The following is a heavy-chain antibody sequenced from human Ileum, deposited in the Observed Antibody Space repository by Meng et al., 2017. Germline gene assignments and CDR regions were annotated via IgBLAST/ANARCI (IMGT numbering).Heavy chain of an antibody. D-gene: IGHD5-24*01. J-gene: IGHJ3*01. V-gene: IGHV4-59*11. CDR3: ARHFRSRDGYNWDSFDV. Sequence: SETLSLTSTVSGGSISPHYWSWIRQSPERGLEWIGYIFYTGGTNYNPSLKSRVTMSIDTSKNHFSLRLSSVTAADTALYFCARHFRSRDGYNWDSFDVWGQGTLVTVSS. CDR2: IFYTGGT. CDR1: GGSISPHY.